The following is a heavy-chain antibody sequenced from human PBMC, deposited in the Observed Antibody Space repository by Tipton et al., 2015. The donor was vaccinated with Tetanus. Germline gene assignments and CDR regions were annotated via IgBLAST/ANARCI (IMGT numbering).Heavy chain of an antibody. CDR2: IYYSGST. J-gene: IGHJ4*02. CDR1: GGSISSGGYY. V-gene: IGHV4-31*02. D-gene: IGHD1-26*01. CDR3: ARDSGSYFDY. Sequence: LRLSCTVSGGSISSGGYYWSWIRQHPGKGLEWIGYIYYSGSTYYNPSLKSRVTISVDTSKNQFSLKLSSVTAADTAVYYCARDSGSYFDYWGQGTLVTVSS.